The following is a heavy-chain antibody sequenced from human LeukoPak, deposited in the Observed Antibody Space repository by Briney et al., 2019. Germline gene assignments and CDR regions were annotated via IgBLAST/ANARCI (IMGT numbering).Heavy chain of an antibody. CDR3: ARGYSYGYALLVYFDY. Sequence: ASVKVSCKASGYTFSTYTMNWVRQAPGQGLKWMGWINTNTGNPTYAQGFTGRFVFSLDTSVSTAYLQISSLKAEDTAVYYCARGYSYGYALLVYFDYWGQGILVTVSS. CDR1: GYTFSTYT. D-gene: IGHD5-18*01. J-gene: IGHJ4*02. V-gene: IGHV7-4-1*02. CDR2: INTNTGNP.